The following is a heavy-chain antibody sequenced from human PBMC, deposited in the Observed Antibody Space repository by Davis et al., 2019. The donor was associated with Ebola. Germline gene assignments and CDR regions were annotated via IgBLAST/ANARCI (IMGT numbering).Heavy chain of an antibody. CDR1: GYTFTSYG. D-gene: IGHD1-20*01. Sequence: ASVKVSCKASGYTFTSYGISWVRQAPGQGLEWMGWISAYNGNTNYAQKLQGRVTMTTDTSTSTAYMELRSLRAEDTAVYYCAKAVYNWNDVPPFDYWGQGTLVTVSS. CDR2: ISAYNGNT. CDR3: AKAVYNWNDVPPFDY. J-gene: IGHJ4*02. V-gene: IGHV1-18*04.